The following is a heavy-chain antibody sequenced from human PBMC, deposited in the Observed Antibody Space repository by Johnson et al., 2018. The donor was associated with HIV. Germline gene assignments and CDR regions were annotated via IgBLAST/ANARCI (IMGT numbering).Heavy chain of an antibody. J-gene: IGHJ3*02. V-gene: IGHV3-23*04. CDR3: ARDLLYGETAFDI. Sequence: VQLVESGGGLVQPGRSLRLSCAASGFTFEDYGMSWVREAPGKGLEWVSAISGSGGSTYYGDSVKGRFTISRDNSKNTLYLQVNSLRGEDTAVYYCARDLLYGETAFDIWGQGTMVTVSS. D-gene: IGHD4-17*01. CDR1: GFTFEDYG. CDR2: ISGSGGST.